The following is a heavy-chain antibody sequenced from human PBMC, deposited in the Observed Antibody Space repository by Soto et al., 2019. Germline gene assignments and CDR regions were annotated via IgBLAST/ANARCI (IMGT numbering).Heavy chain of an antibody. D-gene: IGHD1-1*01. J-gene: IGHJ4*02. V-gene: IGHV3-23*01. CDR1: GFTFSTFA. CDR3: VRDHHWPFDY. Sequence: PGGSLRLSCAASGFTFSTFAITWVRQAPGKGLEWVSSISGSGGSTFYADSLKGRFTISRDNAKDSLYLQMNSLRVEDTALYYCVRDHHWPFDYWAPGSPVPGSS. CDR2: ISGSGGST.